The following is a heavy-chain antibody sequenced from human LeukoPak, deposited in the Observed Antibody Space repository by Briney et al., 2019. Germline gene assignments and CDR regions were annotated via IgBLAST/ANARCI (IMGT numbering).Heavy chain of an antibody. CDR1: GFTFSSYS. V-gene: IGHV3-48*04. CDR2: ISSSSSTI. Sequence: PGGSLRLSCAASGFTFSSYSMNWVRQAPGRGLEWVSYISSSSSTIYYADSVKGRFTISRDNAKNSLYLQMNSLRAEDTAVYYCASSSSSSPRNWYFDLWGRGTLVTVSS. D-gene: IGHD6-6*01. CDR3: ASSSSSSPRNWYFDL. J-gene: IGHJ2*01.